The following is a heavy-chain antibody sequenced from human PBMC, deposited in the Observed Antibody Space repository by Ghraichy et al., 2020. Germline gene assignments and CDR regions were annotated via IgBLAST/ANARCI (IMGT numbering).Heavy chain of an antibody. CDR3: ARLLLSKYYYYMDV. CDR1: GGSISSSSYY. D-gene: IGHD2-15*01. V-gene: IGHV4-39*01. J-gene: IGHJ6*03. Sequence: SETLSLTCTVSGGSISSSSYYWDWIRQPPGKGLEWIGTIYYSGSTYYNPSLKSRVTISVDTSKNQFSLKLSSVTAADTAVYYCARLLLSKYYYYMDVWGKGTTVTVSS. CDR2: IYYSGST.